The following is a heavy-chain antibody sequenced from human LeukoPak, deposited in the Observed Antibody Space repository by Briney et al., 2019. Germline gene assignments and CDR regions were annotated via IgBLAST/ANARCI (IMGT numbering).Heavy chain of an antibody. J-gene: IGHJ3*02. Sequence: IPGGSLRLSCAASGFTFSSYGMHWVRQAPGQRLEWMGIIKPSGGDTSYAQTLQGRVFMTRDTSTSTVYMELSSLKSEDTAVYYCARVRDGYNDAYDIWGQGTMVTVSS. V-gene: IGHV1-46*04. D-gene: IGHD5-24*01. CDR2: IKPSGGDT. CDR3: ARVRDGYNDAYDI. CDR1: GFTFSSYG.